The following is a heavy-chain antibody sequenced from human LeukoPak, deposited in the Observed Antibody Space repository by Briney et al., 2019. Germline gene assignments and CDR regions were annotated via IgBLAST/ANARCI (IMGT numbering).Heavy chain of an antibody. V-gene: IGHV3-30*18. CDR1: GFTFSTYG. CDR2: IGSDGKTT. J-gene: IGHJ4*02. Sequence: GGSLRLSCAASGFTFSTYGTHWVRQAPGKGLEWVAVIGSDGKTTYYADSVKGRFTISRDNSKNTLYLQMSSLRAEDTAVYYCAKFPPVGITLSTTDYWGQGTLVTVSS. D-gene: IGHD3-22*01. CDR3: AKFPPVGITLSTTDY.